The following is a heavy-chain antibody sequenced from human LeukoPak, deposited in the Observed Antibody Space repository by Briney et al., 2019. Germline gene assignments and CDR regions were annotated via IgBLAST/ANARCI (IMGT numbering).Heavy chain of an antibody. Sequence: RAGGPLRLSCAASGFTFSSYAMSWVRQAPGKGLEWVSAISGSGGSTYYADSVKGRFTISRDNSKNTLYLQMNSLRAEDTAVYYCAQEMYYDRAPGDYWGQGTLVTVSS. J-gene: IGHJ4*02. CDR3: AQEMYYDRAPGDY. D-gene: IGHD3-22*01. CDR1: GFTFSSYA. V-gene: IGHV3-23*01. CDR2: ISGSGGST.